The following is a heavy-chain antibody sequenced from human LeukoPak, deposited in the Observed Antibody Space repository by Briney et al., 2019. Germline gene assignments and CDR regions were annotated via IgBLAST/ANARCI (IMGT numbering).Heavy chain of an antibody. CDR2: IYYSGST. J-gene: IGHJ6*03. CDR1: GGSISSYY. Sequence: SETLSLTCTVSGGSISSYYWSWVRQPPGKGLEWIGYIYYSGSTNYNPSLKSRVTISVDTSKNQFSLKLSSVTAADTAVYYCAGPSGRYYYYYMDVWGKGTTVTVSS. CDR3: AGPSGRYYYYYMDV. V-gene: IGHV4-59*01.